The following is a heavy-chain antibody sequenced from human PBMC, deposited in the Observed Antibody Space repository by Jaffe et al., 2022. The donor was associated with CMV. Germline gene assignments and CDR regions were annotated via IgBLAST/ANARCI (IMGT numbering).Heavy chain of an antibody. D-gene: IGHD3-9*01. J-gene: IGHJ4*02. CDR1: GYTFTSYY. Sequence: QVQLVQSGAEVKKPGASVKVSCKASGYTFTSYYMHWVRQAPGQGLEWMGIINPSGGSTSYAQKFQGRVTMTRDTSTSTVYMELSSLRSEDTAVYYCAVLVTRYYFDYWGQGTLVTVSS. CDR3: AVLVTRYYFDY. V-gene: IGHV1-46*01. CDR2: INPSGGST.